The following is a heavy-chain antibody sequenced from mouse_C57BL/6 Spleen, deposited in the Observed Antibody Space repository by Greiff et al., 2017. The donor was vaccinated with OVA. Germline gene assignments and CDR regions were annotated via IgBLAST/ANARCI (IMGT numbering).Heavy chain of an antibody. CDR2: IDPSDSYT. CDR3: ARLGSYYYAMDY. V-gene: IGHV1-69*01. CDR1: GYTFTSYW. D-gene: IGHD4-1*01. Sequence: VQLQQPGAELVMPGASVKLSCKASGYTFTSYWMHWVKQRPGQGLEWIGEIDPSDSYTNYNQKFKGKSTLTVDKSSSTAYMQLSSLTSEDSAVYYCARLGSYYYAMDYWGQGTSVTVSS. J-gene: IGHJ4*01.